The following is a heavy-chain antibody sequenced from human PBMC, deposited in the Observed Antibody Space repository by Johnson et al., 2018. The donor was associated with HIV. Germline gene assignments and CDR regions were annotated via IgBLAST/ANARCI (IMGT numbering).Heavy chain of an antibody. V-gene: IGHV3-30*03. Sequence: QVQLVESGGGLVQPGGSLRLSCAASGFTFSSYAMSWVRQAPGKGLEWVAVISYDGSSKYYADSVKGRFTISRDNSKNTLYLQMNGLRAEDTAVYYCARNGLIPAAKGVAFDIWGHGTTVTVSS. J-gene: IGHJ3*02. D-gene: IGHD2-2*01. CDR1: GFTFSSYA. CDR3: ARNGLIPAAKGVAFDI. CDR2: ISYDGSSK.